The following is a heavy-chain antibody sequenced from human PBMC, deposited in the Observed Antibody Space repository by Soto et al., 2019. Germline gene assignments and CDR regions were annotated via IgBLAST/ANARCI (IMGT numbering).Heavy chain of an antibody. CDR3: ASQKLSRYQLLYHTTRSVPFPNDAFDI. J-gene: IGHJ3*02. CDR2: ISAYNGNT. Sequence: QVQLVQSGAEVKKPGASVKVSCKASGYTFTSYGISWVRQAPGQGLEWMGWISAYNGNTNYAQKLQGRVTMTTDTSRSKAYRELRGLRSDDTAVYYCASQKLSRYQLLYHTTRSVPFPNDAFDIWGQGTMVTVSS. CDR1: GYTFTSYG. V-gene: IGHV1-18*01. D-gene: IGHD2-2*02.